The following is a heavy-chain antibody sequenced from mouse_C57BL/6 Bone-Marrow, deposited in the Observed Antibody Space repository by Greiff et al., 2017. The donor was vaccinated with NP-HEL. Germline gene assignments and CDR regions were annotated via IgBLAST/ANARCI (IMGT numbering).Heavy chain of an antibody. CDR3: ARDNWDRRFDV. V-gene: IGHV7-1*01. CDR1: GFTFSDFY. D-gene: IGHD4-1*01. Sequence: EVQGVESGGGLVQSGRSLRLSCATSGFTFSDFYMEWVRQAPGKGLEWIAASRNKANDYTTEYSASVKGRFIVSRDTSQSILYLQMNALRAEDTAIYYCARDNWDRRFDVWGTGTTVTVSS. J-gene: IGHJ1*03. CDR2: SRNKANDYTT.